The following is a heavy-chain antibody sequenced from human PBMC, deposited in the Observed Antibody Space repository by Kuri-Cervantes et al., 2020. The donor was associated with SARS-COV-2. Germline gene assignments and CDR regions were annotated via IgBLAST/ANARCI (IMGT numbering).Heavy chain of an antibody. CDR3: ARAYGDYVFREGLDS. CDR2: IGPSNTYI. J-gene: IGHJ4*02. D-gene: IGHD4-17*01. CDR1: GFTFNTYN. V-gene: IGHV3-21*06. Sequence: GESLKISCTASGFTFNTYNMKWVRQAPGKGLEWVSGIGPSNTYIYYADSVKGRFIISRDNAKNSLYLQMNSLRVEDTALYYCARAYGDYVFREGLDSWSQGTLVTVSS.